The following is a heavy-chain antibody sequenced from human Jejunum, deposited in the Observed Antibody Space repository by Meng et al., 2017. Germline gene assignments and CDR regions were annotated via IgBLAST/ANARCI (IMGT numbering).Heavy chain of an antibody. Sequence: VPLQAPGPVLAMPSETLSSSSVVSGGSISCVYWWTWVRQSQGKGLEWIGEIYHSGSTNYNPSLKSRVTISVDKSKNQFSLKLTSVTAADTAVYYCARGGYYSFDYWGQGTLVTVSS. CDR1: GGSISCVYW. CDR3: ARGGYYSFDY. D-gene: IGHD5-18*01. J-gene: IGHJ4*02. CDR2: IYHSGST. V-gene: IGHV4-4*02.